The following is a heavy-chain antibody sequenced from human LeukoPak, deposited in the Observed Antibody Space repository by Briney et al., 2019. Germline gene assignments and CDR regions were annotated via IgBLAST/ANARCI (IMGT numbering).Heavy chain of an antibody. J-gene: IGHJ1*01. D-gene: IGHD4-11*01. V-gene: IGHV3-7*01. CDR2: IKQDGSET. Sequence: GGSXXLSXXASGXTLSSHWMGWVRXXPGXXXXXXANIKQDGSETYYVGPVKGRFTISRDNAKNSLYLQMNSLGVDDTAVYYCGTYSINNAREFQYWGQGTLVTVPS. CDR1: GXTLSSHW. CDR3: GTYSINNAREFQY.